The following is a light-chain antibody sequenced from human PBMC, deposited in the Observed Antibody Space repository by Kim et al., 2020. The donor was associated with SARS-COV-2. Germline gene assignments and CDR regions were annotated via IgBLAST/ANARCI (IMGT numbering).Light chain of an antibody. CDR1: QSVLSSSNNRNY. CDR3: QQYYRAPLT. Sequence: DIVMTQSPDSLAVSLGERATINCKSSQSVLSSSNNRNYLAWYQQKPGQPPKLLIYWASTRASGVPDRFSGSGSGTDFTLTISSLQAEDVAVYYCQQYYRAPLTFGGGTKVDIK. CDR2: WAS. J-gene: IGKJ4*01. V-gene: IGKV4-1*01.